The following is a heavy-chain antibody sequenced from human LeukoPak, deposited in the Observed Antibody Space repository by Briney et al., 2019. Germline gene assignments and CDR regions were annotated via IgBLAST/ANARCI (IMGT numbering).Heavy chain of an antibody. CDR3: ARDHSAVAGTFDY. J-gene: IGHJ4*02. V-gene: IGHV3-7*01. D-gene: IGHD6-19*01. CDR2: IKQDGSEK. Sequence: GGSLRLSCAASGFTFSSYWMSWVRQAPGKGLEWVANIKQDGSEKYYVDSVKGGFTISRDNAKNSLYLQMNSLRAEDTAVYYCARDHSAVAGTFDYWGQGTLVTVSS. CDR1: GFTFSSYW.